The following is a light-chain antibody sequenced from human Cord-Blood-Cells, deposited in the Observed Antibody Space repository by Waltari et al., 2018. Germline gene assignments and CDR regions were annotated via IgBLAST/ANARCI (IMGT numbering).Light chain of an antibody. Sequence: QSALTQPASVSGSPGQSITISCTGTRSDVGGYNYVSWYQQHPGKAPKLMIYDVSNRPSGVSNRFSGSKSGNTASLTISGLQAEDEADYYCSSCTSSSTVVFGGGTKLTVL. CDR3: SSCTSSSTVV. V-gene: IGLV2-14*01. J-gene: IGLJ2*01. CDR2: DVS. CDR1: RSDVGGYNY.